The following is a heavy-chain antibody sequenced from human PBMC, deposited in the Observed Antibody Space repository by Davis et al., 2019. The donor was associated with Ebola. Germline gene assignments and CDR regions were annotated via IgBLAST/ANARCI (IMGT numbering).Heavy chain of an antibody. J-gene: IGHJ4*02. CDR2: INHSGST. D-gene: IGHD6-13*01. Sequence: MPGGSLRLSCAVYGGSFSGYYWSWIRQPPGKGLEWIGEINHSGSTNYNPSLKSRVTMSVDTSRNQFSLTLNSVTTADAAQYHCARLTYRSTWEYFFDSWGQGILVTVSS. CDR3: ARLTYRSTWEYFFDS. V-gene: IGHV4-34*01. CDR1: GGSFSGYY.